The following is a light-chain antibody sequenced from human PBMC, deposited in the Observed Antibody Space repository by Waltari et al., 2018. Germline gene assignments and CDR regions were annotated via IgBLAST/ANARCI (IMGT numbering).Light chain of an antibody. CDR1: QSIGYY. Sequence: DIQMTQSPSSLSASVGDRVTITCRASQSIGYYLNWFQQKTGKPPNVLIFAASGLQSGVPSRFSGSGSGTDFTLTITILHPEDFATYYCQQSYSIPLTFGQGTKVEIK. V-gene: IGKV1-39*01. J-gene: IGKJ1*01. CDR3: QQSYSIPLT. CDR2: AAS.